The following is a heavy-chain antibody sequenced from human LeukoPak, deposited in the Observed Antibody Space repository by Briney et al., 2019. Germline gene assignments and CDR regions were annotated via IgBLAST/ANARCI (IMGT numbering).Heavy chain of an antibody. CDR1: GGSISSGGYY. D-gene: IGHD5-24*01. J-gene: IGHJ4*02. V-gene: IGHV4-31*03. CDR2: IYYSGST. Sequence: PSETLSLTCTVSGGSISSGGYYWSWIRQHPGKGLEWIGYIYYSGSTYYNPSLKSRVTISVDTSKNQFSLKLSSVTAADTAVYYCARRGYNQPFDYWGQGTLVTVSS. CDR3: ARRGYNQPFDY.